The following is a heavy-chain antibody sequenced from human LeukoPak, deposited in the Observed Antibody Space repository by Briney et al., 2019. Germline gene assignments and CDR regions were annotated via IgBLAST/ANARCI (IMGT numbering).Heavy chain of an antibody. Sequence: PSETLSLTCTVSGASITNFYWSWVRRPPGKGLEWIGYIYPSGTTNYTPSLQSRVTMSLDTSKNQFSLKLSSVTAADTAVYYCARLGGYYDPFDYWGQGTLVTVSS. CDR3: ARLGGYYDPFDY. D-gene: IGHD3-22*01. V-gene: IGHV4-4*09. CDR1: GASITNFY. CDR2: IYPSGTT. J-gene: IGHJ4*02.